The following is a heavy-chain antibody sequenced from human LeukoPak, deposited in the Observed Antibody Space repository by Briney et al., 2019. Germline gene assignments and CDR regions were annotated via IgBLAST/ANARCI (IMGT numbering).Heavy chain of an antibody. Sequence: GRSLRLSCAASGFTFSSYGMHWARQAPGKGLEWVAVISYDGSNKYYADSVKGRFTISRDNSKNTLYLQMNSLRAEDTAVYYCAKDCSGGSCYYFDYWGQGTLVTVSS. D-gene: IGHD2-15*01. J-gene: IGHJ4*02. V-gene: IGHV3-30*18. CDR3: AKDCSGGSCYYFDY. CDR2: ISYDGSNK. CDR1: GFTFSSYG.